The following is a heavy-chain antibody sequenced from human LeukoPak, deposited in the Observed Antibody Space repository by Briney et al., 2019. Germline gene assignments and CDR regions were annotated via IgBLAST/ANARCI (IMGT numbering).Heavy chain of an antibody. CDR1: GFTFSSYW. D-gene: IGHD6-13*01. CDR2: IKQDGSEK. CDR3: ARDPRYSSSWYYYYYYYYMDV. J-gene: IGHJ6*03. V-gene: IGHV3-7*01. Sequence: GGSLRLSCAASGFTFSSYWMSWVRQAPGKGLEWVANIKQDGSEKYYVDSVKGRFTISRDNAKNSLYLQMNSLRAEDTAVYYCARDPRYSSSWYYYYYYYYMDVWGKGTTVTISS.